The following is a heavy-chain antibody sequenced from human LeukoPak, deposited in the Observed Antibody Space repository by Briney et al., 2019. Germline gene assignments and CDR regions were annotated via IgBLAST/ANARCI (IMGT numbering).Heavy chain of an antibody. CDR3: ARVGALSSSWLLY. J-gene: IGHJ4*02. CDR2: ISSSSSTI. Sequence: PGGSLRLSCAASGFTFSSYSMNWVRQAPGKGLEWVSYISSSSSTIYYADSVKGRFTISRDNAKNSLYLQINSLRAEDTAVYYCARVGALSSSWLLYWGQGALVTVSS. V-gene: IGHV3-48*01. D-gene: IGHD6-13*01. CDR1: GFTFSSYS.